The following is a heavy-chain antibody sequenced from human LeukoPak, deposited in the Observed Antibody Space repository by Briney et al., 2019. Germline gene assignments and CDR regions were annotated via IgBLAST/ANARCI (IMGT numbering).Heavy chain of an antibody. Sequence: GGSLRLSCAASGFTFSSYSMNWVRQAPGKGLEWVSSISSSSSYIYYADSVKGRFTISRDNAKNSLYLQMNSLRAEDTAVYYCAREVAFGGITGGAFDIWGQGTMVTVSS. J-gene: IGHJ3*02. CDR3: AREVAFGGITGGAFDI. D-gene: IGHD3-16*01. CDR1: GFTFSSYS. V-gene: IGHV3-21*01. CDR2: ISSSSSYI.